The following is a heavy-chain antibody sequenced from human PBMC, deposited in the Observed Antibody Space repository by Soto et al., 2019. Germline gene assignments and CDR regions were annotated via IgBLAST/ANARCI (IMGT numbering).Heavy chain of an antibody. Sequence: QVQLVQSGAEVKKPGSSVKVSCKASGGTFSSYTISWVRQAPGQGLEWMGRIIPILGIANYAQKFQGRVTSTADKSTSTAYMELSSLSSEDTAVYYCARDASGSTGGYWGQGTLVTVSS. CDR3: ARDASGSTGGY. J-gene: IGHJ4*02. CDR1: GGTFSSYT. V-gene: IGHV1-69*08. D-gene: IGHD1-26*01. CDR2: IIPILGIA.